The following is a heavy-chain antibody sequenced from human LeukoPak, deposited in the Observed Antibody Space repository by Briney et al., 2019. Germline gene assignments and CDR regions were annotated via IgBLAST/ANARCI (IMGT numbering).Heavy chain of an antibody. Sequence: PGGSLRLSCAVSGFTFSSYSMNWVGQAPGKGLEWVSSISSSSSYIYYADSVKGRFTISRDNAKNSLYLQMNSLRAEDTAVYYCAGDIVVVPAAIDTWGQGTLVTVSS. J-gene: IGHJ5*02. D-gene: IGHD2-2*01. CDR1: GFTFSSYS. CDR2: ISSSSSYI. V-gene: IGHV3-21*01. CDR3: AGDIVVVPAAIDT.